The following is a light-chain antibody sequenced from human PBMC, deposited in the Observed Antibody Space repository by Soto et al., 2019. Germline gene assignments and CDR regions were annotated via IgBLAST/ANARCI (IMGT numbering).Light chain of an antibody. Sequence: QSVLTQPPSASGSPGQSVTISCTGTSSDVGGYNYVSWYQHHPGKAPKLMIYEVTKRPSGVPDRFSGSKSGNTASLTVSGLQAEDEADYYCGSYAGGSNNVIFGGGTQLTVL. CDR2: EVT. CDR1: SSDVGGYNY. CDR3: GSYAGGSNNVI. V-gene: IGLV2-8*01. J-gene: IGLJ2*01.